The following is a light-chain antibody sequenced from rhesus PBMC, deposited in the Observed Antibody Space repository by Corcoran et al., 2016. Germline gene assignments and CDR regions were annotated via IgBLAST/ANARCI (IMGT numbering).Light chain of an antibody. CDR1: QGISSY. Sequence: DIQMTQSPSSLSASVGDTVTITCQASQGISSYLNWFQQKPGKAPKLLIYAATTLQSGVPSRFSGSGSGTDFTLTISSLQPEDFATYYCQQYKSYPWTFGQGTKVEIK. CDR3: QQYKSYPWT. V-gene: IGKV1-28*02. CDR2: AAT. J-gene: IGKJ1*01.